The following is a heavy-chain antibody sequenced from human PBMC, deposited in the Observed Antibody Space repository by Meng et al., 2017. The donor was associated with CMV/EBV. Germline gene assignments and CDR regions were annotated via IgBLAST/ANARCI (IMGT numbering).Heavy chain of an antibody. CDR3: AKDLLSGSYWFDP. CDR2: ISGSGSST. CDR1: GFTFSSYA. V-gene: IGHV3-23*01. D-gene: IGHD1-26*01. J-gene: IGHJ5*02. Sequence: AASGFTFSSYAMSWVRQAPGKGLEWVSVISGSGSSTCYADSVKGRFTISRDNSKNTLYLQMNSLRAEDTAVYYCAKDLLSGSYWFDPWGQGTLVTVSS.